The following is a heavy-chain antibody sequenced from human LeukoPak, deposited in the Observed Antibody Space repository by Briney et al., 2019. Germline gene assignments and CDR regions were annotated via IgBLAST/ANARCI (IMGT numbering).Heavy chain of an antibody. CDR1: GFTVSSNY. Sequence: GGSLRLSCAASGFTVSSNYMSWVRQAPGKGLEWVSVIYSGGSTYYADSVKGRFTISRDSSKNTLYLQMNSLRAEDTAVYYCAREVAATYDYWGQGTLVTVSS. J-gene: IGHJ4*02. CDR3: AREVAATYDY. D-gene: IGHD2-15*01. V-gene: IGHV3-66*01. CDR2: IYSGGST.